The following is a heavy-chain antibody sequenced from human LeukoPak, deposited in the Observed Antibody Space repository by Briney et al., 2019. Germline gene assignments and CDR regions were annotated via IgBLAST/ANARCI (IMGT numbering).Heavy chain of an antibody. V-gene: IGHV1-69*13. J-gene: IGHJ6*02. CDR1: GGTFSSYA. Sequence: PGASVKVSCKASGGTFSSYAISWVRQAPGQGLEWMGGIIPIFGTANYAQKFQGRVTITADESTSTAYMELSSLRSEDTAVYYCARSGDSSGNYYYGMDVWGQGTTVTVSS. CDR3: ARSGDSSGNYYYGMDV. D-gene: IGHD6-19*01. CDR2: IIPIFGTA.